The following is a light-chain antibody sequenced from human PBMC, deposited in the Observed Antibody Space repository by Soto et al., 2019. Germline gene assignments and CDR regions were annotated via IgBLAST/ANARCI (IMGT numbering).Light chain of an antibody. CDR3: QQYGDSPYT. V-gene: IGKV3-20*01. J-gene: IGKJ2*01. Sequence: EIVLTQSPGTLSLSPGIRATLSCRASLSVTSDYLAWYQQKPGQAPRLLIYGASIRATGILDRFSGRGSGTDFTLTISRLEPEDFAVYYCQQYGDSPYTFGQGTKLEIK. CDR1: LSVTSDY. CDR2: GAS.